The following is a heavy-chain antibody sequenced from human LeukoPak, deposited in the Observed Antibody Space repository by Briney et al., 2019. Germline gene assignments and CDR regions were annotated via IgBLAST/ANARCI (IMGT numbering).Heavy chain of an antibody. CDR2: INDSDTT. D-gene: IGHD2-2*01. CDR1: GGSISSGGSY. V-gene: IGHV4-31*03. CDR3: ARVPGYCSITSCSNYFDY. Sequence: SETLSLTCTVSGGSISSGGSYWSWIRHQPGKGLEGIGYINDSDTTYYNPSLKSRVTISVATSQHQLSLKPSSVTAADTAVNYWARVPGYCSITSCSNYFDYWGQGTLVTVSS. J-gene: IGHJ4*02.